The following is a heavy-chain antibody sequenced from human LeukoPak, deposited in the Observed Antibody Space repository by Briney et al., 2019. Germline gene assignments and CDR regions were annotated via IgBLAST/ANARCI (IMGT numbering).Heavy chain of an antibody. D-gene: IGHD2-15*01. V-gene: IGHV1-46*01. J-gene: IGHJ4*02. Sequence: ASVKVSCKASGYTFTSYYMHWVRQAPGQGLEWMGIINPSGGSTSYAQKFQGRVTITADESTSTAYMELSSLRSEDTAVYYCARGRWSGPFDYWGQGTLVTVSS. CDR1: GYTFTSYY. CDR3: ARGRWSGPFDY. CDR2: INPSGGST.